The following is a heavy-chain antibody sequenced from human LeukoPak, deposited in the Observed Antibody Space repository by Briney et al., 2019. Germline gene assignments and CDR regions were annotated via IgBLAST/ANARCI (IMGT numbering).Heavy chain of an antibody. CDR3: AREAAVLLHDAFDI. CDR2: IYTSGST. CDR1: GGSISSYY. J-gene: IGHJ3*02. V-gene: IGHV4-4*07. D-gene: IGHD6-13*01. Sequence: PSETLSLTCTVSGGSISSYYWSWIRQPAGKGLEWIGRIYTSGSTNYNPSLKSRVTMSVDTSKNQFSLKLSSVTAADTAVYYCAREAAVLLHDAFDIWGQGTMVTVSS.